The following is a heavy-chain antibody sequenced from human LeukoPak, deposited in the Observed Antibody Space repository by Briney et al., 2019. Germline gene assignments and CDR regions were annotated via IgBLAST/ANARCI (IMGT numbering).Heavy chain of an antibody. V-gene: IGHV3-21*01. CDR2: ISSSSSYI. J-gene: IGHJ4*02. CDR3: ARGPRGVAAATHQY. CDR1: GFTFSSYS. Sequence: GGSLRLSCAASGFTFSSYSMNWVRQAPGKWLEWVSSISSSSSYIYYADSVKGRFTISRDNAKNSLYLQMNSLRAEDTAVYYCARGPRGVAAATHQYWGQGTLVTVSS. D-gene: IGHD6-13*01.